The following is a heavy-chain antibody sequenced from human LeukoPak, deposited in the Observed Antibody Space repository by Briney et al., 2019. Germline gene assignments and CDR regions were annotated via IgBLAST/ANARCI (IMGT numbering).Heavy chain of an antibody. V-gene: IGHV4-39*07. J-gene: IGHJ4*02. Sequence: SETLSLTCTVSGGSISSSSYYWSWIRQPPGKGLEWIGEINHSGSTNYNPSLKSRVTISVDTSKNQFSLKLSSVTAADTAVYYCARSRITGTRALGYWGQGTLVTVSS. D-gene: IGHD1-7*01. CDR2: INHSGST. CDR3: ARSRITGTRALGY. CDR1: GGSISSSSYY.